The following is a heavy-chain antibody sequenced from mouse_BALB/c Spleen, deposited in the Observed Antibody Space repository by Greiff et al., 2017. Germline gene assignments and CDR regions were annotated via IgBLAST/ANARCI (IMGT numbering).Heavy chain of an antibody. CDR3: ARLLAY. Sequence: EVMLVESGGGLVKPGGSLKLSCAASGFAFSSYDMSWVRQTPEKRLEWVAYISSGGGSTYYPDTVKGRFTISRDNAKNTLYLQMSSLKSEDTAMYYCARLLAYWGQGTLVTVSA. J-gene: IGHJ3*01. V-gene: IGHV5-12-1*01. CDR2: ISSGGGST. CDR1: GFAFSSYD.